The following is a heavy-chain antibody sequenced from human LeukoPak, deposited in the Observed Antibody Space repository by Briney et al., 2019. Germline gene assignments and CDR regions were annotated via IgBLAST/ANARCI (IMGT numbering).Heavy chain of an antibody. CDR3: TRVSADLAFDY. J-gene: IGHJ4*02. CDR1: GFTVDTNY. CDR2: IYSGGST. Sequence: GGSLRLSCAASGFTVDTNYISWVRQAPGKGLEWVSVIYSGGSTYSADSVKDRFIISRDNVKNTVFLQMSSLRAEDTAIYYCTRVSADLAFDYWGQGTLVSVSS. V-gene: IGHV3-66*01.